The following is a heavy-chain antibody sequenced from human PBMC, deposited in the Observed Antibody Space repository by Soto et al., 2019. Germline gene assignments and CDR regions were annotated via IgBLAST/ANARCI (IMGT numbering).Heavy chain of an antibody. CDR1: GYTFTSYY. J-gene: IGHJ5*02. V-gene: IGHV1-2*02. CDR2: INPNSGGT. CDR3: ARTTYYYDSSAHKPQSFDP. Sequence: ASVKVSCKASGYTFTSYYMHCWRQAPGQGVEWMGWINPNSGGTNYAKKIQGRVTQARETSISTAYMELSRLRSDDTAVYYCARTTYYYDSSAHKPQSFDPWGQGTLVTVSS. D-gene: IGHD3-22*01.